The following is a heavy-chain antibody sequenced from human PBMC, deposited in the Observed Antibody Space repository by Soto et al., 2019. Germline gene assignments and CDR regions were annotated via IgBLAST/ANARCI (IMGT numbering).Heavy chain of an antibody. D-gene: IGHD5-18*01. CDR1: GFTFSSYG. V-gene: IGHV3-30*03. J-gene: IGHJ4*02. CDR2: ISYDGSTK. Sequence: GGSLRLSCAASGFTFSSYGMHWVRQAPGKGLEWVAIISYDGSTKYYVDSVKGRFTISRDNAKNSLYLQMNSPRAEDTAVYYCARIGYSSSSLDYWGQGTLVTVSS. CDR3: ARIGYSSSSLDY.